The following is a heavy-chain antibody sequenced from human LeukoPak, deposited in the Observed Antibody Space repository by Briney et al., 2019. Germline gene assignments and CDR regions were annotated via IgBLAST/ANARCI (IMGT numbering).Heavy chain of an antibody. CDR3: AKDKADYDSSGYYSSSFDY. Sequence: RGSPGDPRAASGFAFSNQAMGWVRQAPGKGLEWVSAISGSGGRTYYADSVKGRFTISRDNSKNTLYLQMNSLRAEDTAVYYCAKDKADYDSSGYYSSSFDYWGQVTLVTVSS. CDR2: ISGSGGRT. D-gene: IGHD3-22*01. CDR1: GFAFSNQA. J-gene: IGHJ4*02. V-gene: IGHV3-23*01.